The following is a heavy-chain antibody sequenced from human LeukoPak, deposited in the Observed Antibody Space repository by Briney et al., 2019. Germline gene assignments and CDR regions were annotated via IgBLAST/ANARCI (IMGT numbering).Heavy chain of an antibody. CDR2: VNSDGSST. J-gene: IGHJ4*02. CDR1: GFAFSSYW. V-gene: IGHV3-74*01. D-gene: IGHD4-17*01. Sequence: PGGSLRLSSAASGFAFSSYWLHWVRQAPGKGLVWVSRVNSDGSSTNYADSVEGRFTVSRDNAKNTLFLQMNSLRVEDTALYYCVSGDYGNYWGQGTLVTVSS. CDR3: VSGDYGNY.